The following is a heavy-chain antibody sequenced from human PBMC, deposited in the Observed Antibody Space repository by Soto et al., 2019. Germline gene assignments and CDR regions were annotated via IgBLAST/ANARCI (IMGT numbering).Heavy chain of an antibody. V-gene: IGHV4-31*03. CDR3: ASIPTSEGYYYMDV. D-gene: IGHD3-16*01. CDR1: GGSISSGGYY. Sequence: QVQLQESGPGLVKPSQTLSLTCTVSGGSISSGGYYWSWIRQHPGKGLEWIGYIYYSGSTYYNPSLKSRVTISVDTSKNQFSLKLRSVTAADTAVYYCASIPTSEGYYYMDVWGKGTTVTVSS. CDR2: IYYSGST. J-gene: IGHJ6*03.